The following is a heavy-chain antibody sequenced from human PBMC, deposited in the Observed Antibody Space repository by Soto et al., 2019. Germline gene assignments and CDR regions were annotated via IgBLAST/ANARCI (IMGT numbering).Heavy chain of an antibody. D-gene: IGHD3-22*01. CDR1: GFSFDDYP. Sequence: PGGSLRLSCAASGFSFDDYPMHWVRQAPGKGLEWVSGISWNSDSIGYADSVKGRFTISRDNAKNSFYLQMNSLRAEDTALYYCAKHSSGTASHFDYWGQGTLVTVS. J-gene: IGHJ4*02. CDR3: AKHSSGTASHFDY. V-gene: IGHV3-9*01. CDR2: ISWNSDSI.